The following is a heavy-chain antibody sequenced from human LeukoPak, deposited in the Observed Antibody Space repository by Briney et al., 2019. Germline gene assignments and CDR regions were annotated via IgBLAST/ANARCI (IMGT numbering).Heavy chain of an antibody. D-gene: IGHD5-18*01. CDR1: GFTFSSYW. J-gene: IGHJ4*02. CDR2: IKKGGSEK. V-gene: IGHV3-7*01. Sequence: WGTLRLSCAASGFTFSSYWMSWVRQAPGKGLEWVANIKKGGSEKYYVDSVKGRFTISRDNAKTSLYLQMNSLRAEDTAVYYCARHLSGITGYTYGRGIDYWGQGTLVTVSS. CDR3: ARHLSGITGYTYGRGIDY.